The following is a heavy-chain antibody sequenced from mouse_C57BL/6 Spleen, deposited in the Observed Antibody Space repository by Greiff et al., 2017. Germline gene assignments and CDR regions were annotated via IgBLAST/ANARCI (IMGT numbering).Heavy chain of an antibody. Sequence: VQLQQPGPELVKPGASVKISCKASGYAFSSSWMNWVKQRPGKGLEWIGRIYPGDGDTNYNGKFKGKATLTADKSSSTAYMQLSSLTSEDSAVYFCAREAGIAYWGQGTLVTVSA. CDR2: IYPGDGDT. CDR1: GYAFSSSW. J-gene: IGHJ3*01. CDR3: AREAGIAY. V-gene: IGHV1-82*01. D-gene: IGHD4-1*01.